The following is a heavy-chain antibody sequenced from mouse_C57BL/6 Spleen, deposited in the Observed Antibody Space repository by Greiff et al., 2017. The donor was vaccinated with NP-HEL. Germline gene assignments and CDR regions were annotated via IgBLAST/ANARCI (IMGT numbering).Heavy chain of an antibody. CDR2: ISSGGSYT. Sequence: EVQLQQSGGDLVKPGGSLKLSCAASGFTFSSYGMSWVRQTPDKRLEWVATISSGGSYTYYPDSVKGRFTISRDNAKNTLYLQMSSLKSEDTAMYYCARQGYYGSSYLWYFDVWGTGTTVTVSS. J-gene: IGHJ1*03. CDR3: ARQGYYGSSYLWYFDV. V-gene: IGHV5-6*01. CDR1: GFTFSSYG. D-gene: IGHD1-1*01.